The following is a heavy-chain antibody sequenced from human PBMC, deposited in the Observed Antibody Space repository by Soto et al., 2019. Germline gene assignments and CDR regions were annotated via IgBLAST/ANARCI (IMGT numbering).Heavy chain of an antibody. Sequence: PGGSLRLSCAASGFTFSSYGMHWVRQAPGKGLEWVAGTLSHGRTTYYADSVKGRFTISRDNAKNSLYLQMNSLRAVDTAFYYCARALYDILTGYYSIGHSWGQGTLVTVSS. CDR1: GFTFSSYG. CDR3: ARALYDILTGYYSIGHS. D-gene: IGHD3-9*01. V-gene: IGHV3-33*01. J-gene: IGHJ4*02. CDR2: TLSHGRTT.